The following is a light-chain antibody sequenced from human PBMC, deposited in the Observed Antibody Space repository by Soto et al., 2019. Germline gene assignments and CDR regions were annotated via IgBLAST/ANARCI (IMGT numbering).Light chain of an antibody. CDR1: QSIGSD. J-gene: IGKJ4*01. CDR3: PQYSGGSALT. V-gene: IGKV3-15*01. CDR2: GAT. Sequence: AVSSLKKTTLCCRASQSIGSDLAWYQQKPGQAPRLILYGATTRATGIPARFGGFGSGTYFTLFITMQSGVVAVYYCPQYSGGSALTFCGGT.